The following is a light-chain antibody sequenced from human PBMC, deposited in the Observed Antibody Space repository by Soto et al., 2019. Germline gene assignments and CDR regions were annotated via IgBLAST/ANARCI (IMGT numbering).Light chain of an antibody. CDR2: EVS. V-gene: IGLV2-23*02. Sequence: QSALTQPASVSGSPGQSITISCTGTSSDVGSFHLVSWYQQHPGKAPKLMIYEVSKRPSGVSNRFSGSKSGNTASLTVSGLQTEDEADYYCCSYAGNSTLVFGGGTKVTVL. CDR1: SSDVGSFHL. J-gene: IGLJ3*02. CDR3: CSYAGNSTLV.